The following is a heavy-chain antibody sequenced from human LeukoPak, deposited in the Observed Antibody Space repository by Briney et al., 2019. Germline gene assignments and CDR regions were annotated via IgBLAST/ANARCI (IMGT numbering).Heavy chain of an antibody. D-gene: IGHD3-22*01. J-gene: IGHJ3*01. CDR1: GFTVSSNY. Sequence: QAGGSLRLSCAASGFTVSSNYMSWVRQAPGKGLEWVSVIYSGGSTYYADSVKGRFTISRDNAKNSLYLQMNSLRAEDTAVYYCARDRDPGYYDTNGYRRVNAFDFWGQGTMVTVSS. CDR2: IYSGGST. V-gene: IGHV3-53*01. CDR3: ARDRDPGYYDTNGYRRVNAFDF.